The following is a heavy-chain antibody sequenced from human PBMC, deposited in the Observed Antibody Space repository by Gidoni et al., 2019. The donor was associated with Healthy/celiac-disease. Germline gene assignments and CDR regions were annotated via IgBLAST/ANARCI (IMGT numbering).Heavy chain of an antibody. V-gene: IGHV3-48*02. D-gene: IGHD5-18*01. CDR2: MSSSSSTI. CDR1: GFTFSSYS. Sequence: EVQLVESGGGLVQPGGSLRLSCAASGFTFSSYSMNWVRQAPGKGLEWVSYMSSSSSTIYYADSGKGRFTISRDNAKNSLYLQMNSLRDEDTAVYYCARWGYSYGYYFDYWGQGTLVTVSS. J-gene: IGHJ4*02. CDR3: ARWGYSYGYYFDY.